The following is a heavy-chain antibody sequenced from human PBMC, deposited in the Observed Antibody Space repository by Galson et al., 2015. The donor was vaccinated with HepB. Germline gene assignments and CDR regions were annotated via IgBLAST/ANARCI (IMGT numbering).Heavy chain of an antibody. V-gene: IGHV3-33*01. J-gene: IGHJ4*02. CDR2: IWFDGSNE. CDR3: ARRGTSSGYYYADY. CDR1: GFTFSTYG. Sequence: SLRLSCAASGFTFSTYGMYWVRQAPGKGLEWVSIIWFDGSNEDYADSVKGRFTISRDNAKNTLYLGINSVRAEDTAVYYCARRGTSSGYYYADYWGQGTLVPVSS. D-gene: IGHD3-22*01.